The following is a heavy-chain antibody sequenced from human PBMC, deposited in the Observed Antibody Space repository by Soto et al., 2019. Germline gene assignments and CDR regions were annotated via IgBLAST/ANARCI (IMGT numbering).Heavy chain of an antibody. CDR2: IYYSGST. Sequence: SETLSLTCTVSGGSISSSSYYWGWIRQPPGKGLEWIGSIYYSGSTYYNPSLKSRVTISVDTSKNQFSLKLCSVTAADTAVYYCARKYSSSSWFDPWGQGTLVTVSS. J-gene: IGHJ5*02. V-gene: IGHV4-39*01. CDR1: GGSISSSSYY. D-gene: IGHD6-6*01. CDR3: ARKYSSSSWFDP.